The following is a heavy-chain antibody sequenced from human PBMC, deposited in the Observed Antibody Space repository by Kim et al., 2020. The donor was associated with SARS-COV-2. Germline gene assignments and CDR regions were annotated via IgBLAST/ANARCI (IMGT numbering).Heavy chain of an antibody. J-gene: IGHJ5*02. V-gene: IGHV1-69*13. D-gene: IGHD3-22*01. CDR3: ARDSSGYPNWFDP. Sequence: SVKVSCKASGGTFSSYAISWVRQAPGQGLEWMGGIIPIFGTANYAQKFQGRVTITADESTSTAYMELSSLRSEDTAVYYCARDSSGYPNWFDPWGQGTLVTVSS. CDR2: IIPIFGTA. CDR1: GGTFSSYA.